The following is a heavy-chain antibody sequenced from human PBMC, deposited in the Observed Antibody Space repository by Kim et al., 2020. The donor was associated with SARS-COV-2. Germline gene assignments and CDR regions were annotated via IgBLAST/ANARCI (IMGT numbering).Heavy chain of an antibody. CDR2: IYYSGST. Sequence: SETLSLTCTVSGGSISSYYWSWIRQPPGKGLEWIGYIYYSGSTNYNPSLKSRVTISVDTSKNQFSLKLSSVTAADTAVYYCARGQYSSSWSFDYWGQGTLVTVSS. J-gene: IGHJ4*02. D-gene: IGHD6-13*01. V-gene: IGHV4-59*01. CDR1: GGSISSYY. CDR3: ARGQYSSSWSFDY.